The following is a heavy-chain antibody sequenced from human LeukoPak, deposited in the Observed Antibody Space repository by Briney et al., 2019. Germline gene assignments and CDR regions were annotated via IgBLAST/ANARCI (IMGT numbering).Heavy chain of an antibody. V-gene: IGHV3-23*01. CDR1: EFTFSSYA. CDR3: ARDDAADGGYLDH. D-gene: IGHD3-10*01. J-gene: IGHJ4*02. CDR2: ISGGSGRT. Sequence: GGSLRLSCAASEFTFSSYAMSWVRQAPGKGLEWVSRISGGSGRTYYTDSVTGRFTISRDNSKNMVYLQMNSLRAEDTAIYYCARDDAADGGYLDHWGQGTLVTVS.